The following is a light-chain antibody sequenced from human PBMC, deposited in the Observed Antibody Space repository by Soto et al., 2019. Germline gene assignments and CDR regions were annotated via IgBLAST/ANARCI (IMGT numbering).Light chain of an antibody. CDR2: LNSDGSH. J-gene: IGLJ3*02. V-gene: IGLV4-69*01. CDR1: SGHSSYA. Sequence: QSVLTQSPSASASLGASVKLTCTLSSGHSSYAIAWHQQQPEKGPRYLMKLNSDGSHSKGDGIPDRFSGSSSGAERYLTISSLQSEDEADYYCQTWGTGLYWVFGGGTQLTVL. CDR3: QTWGTGLYWV.